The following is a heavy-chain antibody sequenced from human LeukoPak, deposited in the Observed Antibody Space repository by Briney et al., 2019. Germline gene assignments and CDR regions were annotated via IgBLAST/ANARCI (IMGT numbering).Heavy chain of an antibody. V-gene: IGHV3-21*01. Sequence: GGSLRLSCAASGFTFSSYSMNWVRQAPGKGLEWVSSIGSSSSYIYYADSVKGRFTISRDNAKNSLYVQMNSLRAEDTAVYYCAREGVSYGYYYYYYMDVWGKGTTVTVSS. CDR1: GFTFSSYS. D-gene: IGHD5-18*01. CDR3: AREGVSYGYYYYYYMDV. CDR2: IGSSSSYI. J-gene: IGHJ6*03.